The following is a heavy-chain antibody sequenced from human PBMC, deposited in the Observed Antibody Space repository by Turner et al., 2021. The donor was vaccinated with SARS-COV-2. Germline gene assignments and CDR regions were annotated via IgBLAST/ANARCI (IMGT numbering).Heavy chain of an antibody. Sequence: QVQLVESGGGVVLPGRSLRLSCAASGFTFSSYVMHWVRQAPGKGLEWVAVISYDGSNKYYADSVKGRFTISRDNSKNTLYLQMNSLRAEDTAVYYCARDSGDFDYWGQGTLVTVSS. CDR3: ARDSGDFDY. CDR1: GFTFSSYV. V-gene: IGHV3-30-3*01. J-gene: IGHJ4*02. CDR2: ISYDGSNK. D-gene: IGHD3-10*01.